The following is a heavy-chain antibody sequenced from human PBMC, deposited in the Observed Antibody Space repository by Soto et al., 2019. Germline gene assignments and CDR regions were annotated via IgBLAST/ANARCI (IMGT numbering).Heavy chain of an antibody. D-gene: IGHD3-10*01. V-gene: IGHV3-49*03. CDR2: IRSKPYGETT. CDR3: AKDLLYGSGTTFHY. Sequence: GSLRLSCTASGFTFGDFAMSWFRQTPGKGLEWVAFIRSKPYGETTEYAASVKGRFSISRDDSKSTAYLQMNSLKTEDTGVYNCAKDLLYGSGTTFHYWGQGTTVTVSS. CDR1: GFTFGDFA. J-gene: IGHJ4*03.